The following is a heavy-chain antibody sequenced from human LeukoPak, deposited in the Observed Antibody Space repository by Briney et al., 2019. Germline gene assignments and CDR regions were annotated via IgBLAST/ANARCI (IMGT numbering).Heavy chain of an antibody. CDR1: GFTVSSNY. CDR3: AGVPTGGYYFDY. CDR2: IYSGGST. D-gene: IGHD1-1*01. Sequence: GGSLRLSCAASGFTVSSNYMSWVRQAPGEGLEWVSVIYSGGSTYYADSVKGRFTISRDNSKNTLYLQINSLRAEDTAVYYCAGVPTGGYYFDYWGQGTLVTVSS. J-gene: IGHJ4*02. V-gene: IGHV3-66*01.